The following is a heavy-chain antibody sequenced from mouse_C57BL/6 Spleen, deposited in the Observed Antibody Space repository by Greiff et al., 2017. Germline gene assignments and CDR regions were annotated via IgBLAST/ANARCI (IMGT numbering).Heavy chain of an antibody. CDR3: ARGDDGSSRYYYAMDD. CDR1: GYTFTSYW. J-gene: IGHJ4*01. Sequence: QVQLQQPGAELVMPGASVKLSCKASGYTFTSYWMHWVKQRPGQGLEWIGEIYPSDSYTNYNQKFKGKSTVTVDKSSSTAYMQLSSLTSEDSAVYYCARGDDGSSRYYYAMDDWGQGTSVTVS. CDR2: IYPSDSYT. V-gene: IGHV1-69*01. D-gene: IGHD1-1*01.